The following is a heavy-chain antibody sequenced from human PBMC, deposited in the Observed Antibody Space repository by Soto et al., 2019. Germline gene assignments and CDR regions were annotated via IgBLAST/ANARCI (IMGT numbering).Heavy chain of an antibody. CDR1: GYKFTTFW. Sequence: GEALKISCKASGYKFTTFWLNWVRQTPGKGLEWLGRIDPTDSFTNYSPPFEGHVTISVDRSISTDYLQWNPLQASDTAIYYCARPASGGSRDAYDVWGQGTTVAVSS. CDR2: IDPTDSFT. V-gene: IGHV5-10-1*01. D-gene: IGHD2-15*01. J-gene: IGHJ3*01. CDR3: ARPASGGSRDAYDV.